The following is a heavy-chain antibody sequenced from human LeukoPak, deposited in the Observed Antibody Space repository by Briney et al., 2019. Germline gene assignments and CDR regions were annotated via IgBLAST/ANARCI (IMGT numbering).Heavy chain of an antibody. CDR1: GFDFSTYG. D-gene: IGHD2/OR15-2a*01. V-gene: IGHV3-30*18. Sequence: GRSLRLSCVASGFDFSTYGMNWVRQAPGKGLEWVALISYDGSNRYYADSVKGRFIISRDNSMNTLYLQMNGLRDGDTAVYYCAKDREYWGGSFDYWGQGTLVTVSS. J-gene: IGHJ4*02. CDR2: ISYDGSNR. CDR3: AKDREYWGGSFDY.